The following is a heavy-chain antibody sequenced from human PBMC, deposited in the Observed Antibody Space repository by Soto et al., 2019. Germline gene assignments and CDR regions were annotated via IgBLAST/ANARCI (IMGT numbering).Heavy chain of an antibody. J-gene: IGHJ4*02. D-gene: IGHD6-13*01. CDR2: ISSTSDYI. Sequence: SWVRQAPGKGLEWLSSISSTSDYISYADSVKGRFTISRDNAKNSLYLQMNSLRAEDTAVYYCAKDIGAAGVFDYWGQGTLVTVSS. CDR3: AKDIGAAGVFDY. V-gene: IGHV3-21*04.